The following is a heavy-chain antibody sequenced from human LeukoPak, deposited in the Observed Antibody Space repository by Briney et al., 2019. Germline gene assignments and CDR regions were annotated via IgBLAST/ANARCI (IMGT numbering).Heavy chain of an antibody. V-gene: IGHV3-21*04. J-gene: IGHJ5*02. Sequence: KPGGSLRLSCAASGFTFSSYSMNWVRQAPGKGLEWVSFIRSSSSYIYYADSVKGRFTISRDNAKNTLYLQMNSLRAEDTAVYYCASSGYDLNWFDPWGQGTLVTVSS. CDR3: ASSGYDLNWFDP. D-gene: IGHD5-12*01. CDR1: GFTFSSYS. CDR2: IRSSSSYI.